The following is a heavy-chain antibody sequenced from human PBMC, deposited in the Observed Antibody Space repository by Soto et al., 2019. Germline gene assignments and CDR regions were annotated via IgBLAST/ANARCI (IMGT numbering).Heavy chain of an antibody. Sequence: EVQLLESGGGLVQPGGSLRLSCAASGFTFSSYAMSWVRQAPGKGLEWVSAISGSGGSTYYADSVKGRFTISRDNSKNTLYLQMNRLRAEDTAVYYCAKSLTVFVRFLEWGPYYFDYWGQGTLVTVSS. CDR2: ISGSGGST. CDR1: GFTFSSYA. V-gene: IGHV3-23*01. CDR3: AKSLTVFVRFLEWGPYYFDY. D-gene: IGHD3-3*01. J-gene: IGHJ4*02.